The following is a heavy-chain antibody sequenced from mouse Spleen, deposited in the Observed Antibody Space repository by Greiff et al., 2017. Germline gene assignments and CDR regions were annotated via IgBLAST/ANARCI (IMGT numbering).Heavy chain of an antibody. Sequence: EVQLVESGPGLVKPSQSLSLTCSVTGYSITSGYYWNWIRQFPGNKLEWMGYISYDGSNNYNPSLKNRISITRDTSKNQFFLKLNSVTTEDTATYYCARSYDGYHGAYWGQGTLVTVSA. D-gene: IGHD2-3*01. V-gene: IGHV3-6*01. CDR3: ARSYDGYHGAY. CDR1: GYSITSGYY. CDR2: ISYDGSN. J-gene: IGHJ3*01.